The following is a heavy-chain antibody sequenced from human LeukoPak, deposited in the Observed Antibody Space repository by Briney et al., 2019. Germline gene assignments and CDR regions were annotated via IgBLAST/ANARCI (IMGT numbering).Heavy chain of an antibody. V-gene: IGHV4-59*01. CDR3: ARDRPYDILTGYDAFDI. D-gene: IGHD3-9*01. CDR1: GGSISSYY. Sequence: SETLSLTCTVSGGSISSYYWSWIRQPPGKGLEWIGYIYYSGSTHYNPPLKSRVTISVDASKSQFSLKLSSVTAADTAVYYCARDRPYDILTGYDAFDIWGQGTMVTVSS. CDR2: IYYSGST. J-gene: IGHJ3*02.